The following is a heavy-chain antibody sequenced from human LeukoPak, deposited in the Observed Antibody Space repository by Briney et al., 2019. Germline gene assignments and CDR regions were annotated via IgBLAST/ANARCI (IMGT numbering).Heavy chain of an antibody. J-gene: IGHJ4*02. V-gene: IGHV3-30-3*01. CDR2: ISYDGSNK. CDR1: GFTFSSYA. D-gene: IGHD6-19*01. CDR3: ARDPGDPGIAVAGTGGLDY. Sequence: PGRSLRLSCAASGFTFSSYAMHWVRQAPGKGLEWVAVISYDGSNKYYADSVKGRFTISRDNSKNTLYLQMNSLRAEDTAVYYCARDPGDPGIAVAGTGGLDYWGQGTLATVSS.